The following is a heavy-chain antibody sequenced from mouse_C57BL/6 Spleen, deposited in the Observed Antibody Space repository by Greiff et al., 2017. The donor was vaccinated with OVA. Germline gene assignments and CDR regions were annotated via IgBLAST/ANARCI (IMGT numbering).Heavy chain of an antibody. Sequence: QVQLQQSGPELVKPGASVQISCKASGYAFSSSWRNWVKQRPGKGLEWIGRIYPGDGDTNYNGKFKGKATLTADKSSSTAYMQLSSLTSEDSAVYFCARSATPYYAMDYWGQGTSVTVSS. J-gene: IGHJ4*01. CDR2: IYPGDGDT. V-gene: IGHV1-82*01. D-gene: IGHD1-1*01. CDR3: ARSATPYYAMDY. CDR1: GYAFSSSW.